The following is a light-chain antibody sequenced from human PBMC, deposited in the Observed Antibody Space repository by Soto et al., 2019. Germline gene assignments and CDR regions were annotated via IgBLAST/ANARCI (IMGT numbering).Light chain of an antibody. Sequence: EIVLTQSPATLSLSPGERATLSCRASQIVTGNYLAWYQQKPGQAPRLLIYGASSRATGIPARFSGSGSGTDFTLTISSLEPEDFAVYYCQQRSKWRTFGQGTKVDIK. CDR2: GAS. J-gene: IGKJ1*01. CDR1: QIVTGNY. V-gene: IGKV3D-20*02. CDR3: QQRSKWRT.